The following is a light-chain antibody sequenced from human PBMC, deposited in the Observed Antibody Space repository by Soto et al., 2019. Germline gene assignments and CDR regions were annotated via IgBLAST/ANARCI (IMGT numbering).Light chain of an antibody. CDR3: CSYTSSSTYV. CDR1: RSDVGAYNY. Sequence: QSVLTQPASVSGSPGQSITISCTGTRSDVGAYNYVSWFQQYPGKAPKLMIYDVSNRPSGVSNRFSGSKSGNTASLTISGLQAEDEADYYCCSYTSSSTYVFGTGTKVTVL. V-gene: IGLV2-14*01. J-gene: IGLJ1*01. CDR2: DVS.